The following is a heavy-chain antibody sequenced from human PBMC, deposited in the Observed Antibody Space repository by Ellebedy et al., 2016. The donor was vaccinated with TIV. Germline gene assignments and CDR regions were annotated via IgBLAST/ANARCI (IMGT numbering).Heavy chain of an antibody. Sequence: MPSETLSLTCTVSGGSNSSSPYHWGWIRQPPGKGLEWIGSISYSGGTYYSPSLKSRVTISVDTSKNHFSLKLSSVTAADTAVYYCGWDCSSTSCRGGYWGRGTLVTVSS. CDR2: ISYSGGT. CDR3: GWDCSSTSCRGGY. J-gene: IGHJ4*02. CDR1: GGSNSSSPYH. D-gene: IGHD2-2*01. V-gene: IGHV4-39*02.